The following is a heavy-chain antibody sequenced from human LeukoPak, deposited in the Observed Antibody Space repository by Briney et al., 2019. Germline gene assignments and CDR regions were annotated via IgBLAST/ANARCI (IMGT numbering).Heavy chain of an antibody. J-gene: IGHJ4*02. Sequence: GRSLRLSCAASGFAFSGYGMHWVRQAPGKGLEWVAVIWYDGSNKYYEDSVKGRFTISRDTSTNTLYLQMNSLRVDDTAVYYCARDNYCSSTDCYNFDYWGQGTLVTVSS. D-gene: IGHD2-2*02. CDR2: IWYDGSNK. V-gene: IGHV3-33*01. CDR3: ARDNYCSSTDCYNFDY. CDR1: GFAFSGYG.